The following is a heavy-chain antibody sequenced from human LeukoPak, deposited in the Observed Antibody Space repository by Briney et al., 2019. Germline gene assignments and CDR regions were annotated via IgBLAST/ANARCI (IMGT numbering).Heavy chain of an antibody. D-gene: IGHD6-13*01. V-gene: IGHV3-9*01. Sequence: GGSLRLSCAASGFTFDDYAMHWVRQAPGKGLEWVSGISWNSGSIGYADSVKGRFTISRDNAKNSLYLQMNSLRAEDTAVYYCARDLAAAGTFDPWGQGTLVTVSS. J-gene: IGHJ5*02. CDR2: ISWNSGSI. CDR1: GFTFDDYA. CDR3: ARDLAAAGTFDP.